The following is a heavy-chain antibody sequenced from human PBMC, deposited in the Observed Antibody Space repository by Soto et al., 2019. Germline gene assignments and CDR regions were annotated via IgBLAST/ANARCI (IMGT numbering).Heavy chain of an antibody. CDR2: IRSKANSYAT. D-gene: IGHD2-21*01. Sequence: GGSLSLSCAASGFTFSGSAMHWVRQAYGKGLEWVGRIRSKANSYATAYAAAVKGRYTISRDDSKNTGYLQMNSLKSEDTDLYHCTKHPKDFAYINYAMDAWSEGTTATASP. CDR3: TKHPKDFAYINYAMDA. V-gene: IGHV3-73*01. J-gene: IGHJ6*04. CDR1: GFTFSGSA.